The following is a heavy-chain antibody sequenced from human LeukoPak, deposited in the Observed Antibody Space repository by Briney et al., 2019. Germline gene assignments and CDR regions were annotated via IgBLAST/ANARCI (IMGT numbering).Heavy chain of an antibody. J-gene: IGHJ4*02. D-gene: IGHD3-10*01. Sequence: ASVKVSCKVSGYTFTSYCIHWVRQAPGQGLEWMGRINPNSGGTDFAQKFQGRVTMTRDTSISTAYMEPSRLRSDDTAIYYCARGGTEAGSGDYWGQGTLVTVSS. CDR2: INPNSGGT. CDR1: GYTFTSYC. V-gene: IGHV1-2*06. CDR3: ARGGTEAGSGDY.